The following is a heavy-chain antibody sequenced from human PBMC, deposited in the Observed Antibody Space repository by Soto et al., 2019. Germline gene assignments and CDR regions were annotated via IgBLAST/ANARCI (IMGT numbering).Heavy chain of an antibody. CDR1: GFYFINYV. V-gene: IGHV3-23*01. Sequence: EVQLLESGGGLVQPGGSLRLTCEASGFYFINYVFGWVRQPPGKGLEWVSSISGSGGRTYYADSVKGRFTISRDNSKDTLYLEMNSLRAEDTALYYCAKVWQQPHWYFDLWGRGTLVTVSS. J-gene: IGHJ2*01. CDR2: ISGSGGRT. CDR3: AKVWQQPHWYFDL. D-gene: IGHD6-13*01.